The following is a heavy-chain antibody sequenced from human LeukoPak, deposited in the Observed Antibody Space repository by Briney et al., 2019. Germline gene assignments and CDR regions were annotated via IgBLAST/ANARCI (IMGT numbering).Heavy chain of an antibody. Sequence: PGGSLRLSCVASGFTFSSYAMRWVRQAPGKGLEWVSSISSSSSYIYYADSVKGRFTISRDNAKNSLYLQMNSLRAEDTAVYYCAREGRVGVGPEAFDIWGQGTMVTVSS. J-gene: IGHJ3*02. CDR1: GFTFSSYA. CDR2: ISSSSSYI. V-gene: IGHV3-21*01. D-gene: IGHD1-14*01. CDR3: AREGRVGVGPEAFDI.